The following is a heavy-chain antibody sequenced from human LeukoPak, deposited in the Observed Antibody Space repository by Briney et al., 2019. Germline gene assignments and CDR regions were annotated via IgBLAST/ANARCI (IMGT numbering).Heavy chain of an antibody. CDR2: INPNSGGT. V-gene: IGHV1-2*02. D-gene: IGHD6-13*01. J-gene: IGHJ4*02. Sequence: ASVKVSCKASGYTFTGYYMHWVRQVPGQGLEWMGWINPNSGGTNYAQKLQGRVTMTTDTSTSTAYMELRSLRSDDTAVYYCARDLGSSSWYGAGDYWGQGTLVTVSS. CDR1: GYTFTGYY. CDR3: ARDLGSSSWYGAGDY.